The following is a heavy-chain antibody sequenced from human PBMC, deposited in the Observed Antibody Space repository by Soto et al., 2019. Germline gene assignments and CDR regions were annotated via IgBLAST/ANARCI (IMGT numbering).Heavy chain of an antibody. V-gene: IGHV4-31*03. CDR2: IYYSGST. CDR1: GGSISSGGNY. D-gene: IGHD3-22*01. CDR3: TRLEYDSSGYRQVCCFAP. J-gene: IGHJ5*02. Sequence: QLQLQESGPGLVKPSQTLSLTSTISGGSISSGGNYWSWIRQTPRKGLEWIGYIYYSGSTYYNPSLKSRVTITVDTAKKQFSRKLSSVTAADTAVYYCTRLEYDSSGYRQVCCFAPWGQGTLVTVSS.